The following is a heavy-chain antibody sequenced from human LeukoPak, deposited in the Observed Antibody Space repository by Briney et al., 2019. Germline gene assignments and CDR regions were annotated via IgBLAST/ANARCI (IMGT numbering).Heavy chain of an antibody. CDR3: ARFPYFEGFDY. CDR1: GGSISSGGYY. Sequence: PSETLSLTCTVSGGSISSGGYYWSWIRQPPGKGLEFIGHIAASGTTKHNPSLKSRVTLSMDTSKNQFSLKLRSVTAADTAVYFCARFPYFEGFDYWGQGTQVIVSS. J-gene: IGHJ4*02. D-gene: IGHD3-9*01. CDR2: IAASGTT. V-gene: IGHV4-61*08.